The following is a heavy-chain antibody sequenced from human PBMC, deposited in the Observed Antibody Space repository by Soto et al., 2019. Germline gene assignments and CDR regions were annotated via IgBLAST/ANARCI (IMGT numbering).Heavy chain of an antibody. Sequence: PGESLKISCKGSGYRFTDYWIGWVRQMPGKGLEWMGIIYPGDSDTRYSPSFQGQVTISADKSISTAYLQWSSLKASGTAMYYCARRDTSGLHYFDNWGQGALVTVSS. CDR3: ARRDTSGLHYFDN. V-gene: IGHV5-51*01. D-gene: IGHD3-22*01. J-gene: IGHJ4*02. CDR1: GYRFTDYW. CDR2: IYPGDSDT.